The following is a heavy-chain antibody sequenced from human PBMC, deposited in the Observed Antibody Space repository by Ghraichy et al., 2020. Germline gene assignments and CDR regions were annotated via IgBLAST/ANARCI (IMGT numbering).Heavy chain of an antibody. CDR3: ARTYTNKNNWFDP. V-gene: IGHV4-61*01. D-gene: IGHD4-11*01. CDR2: IYYSGST. J-gene: IGHJ5*02. Sequence: SETLSLTCTVSGGSVTSGSYYWNWIRQPPGKGLEWIGYIYYSGSTNYNPSLKSRVTISVDTSKNQFSLDLTSVTAADTAVYYCARTYTNKNNWFDPWGQGTLVTVSS. CDR1: GGSVTSGSYY.